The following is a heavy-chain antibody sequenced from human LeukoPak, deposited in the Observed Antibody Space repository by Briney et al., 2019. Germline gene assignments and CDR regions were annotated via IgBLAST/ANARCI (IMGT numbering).Heavy chain of an antibody. CDR3: ARDIAARNYFDY. CDR1: GSTFSSYA. J-gene: IGHJ4*02. V-gene: IGHV1-46*01. D-gene: IGHD6-6*01. CDR2: INPSGGST. Sequence: PGRSLRLSCAASGSTFSSYAMHWVRQAPGQGLEWMGIINPSGGSTSYAQKFQGRVTMTRDMSTSTVYMELSSLRSEDTAVYYCARDIAARNYFDYWGQGTLVTVSS.